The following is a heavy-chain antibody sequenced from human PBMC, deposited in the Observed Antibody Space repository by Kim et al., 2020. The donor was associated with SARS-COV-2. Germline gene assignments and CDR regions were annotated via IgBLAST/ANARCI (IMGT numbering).Heavy chain of an antibody. CDR2: ISSSGSTI. V-gene: IGHV3-48*03. CDR1: GFTFSSYE. D-gene: IGHD2-21*01. CDR3: ARERGLFPWGAFDI. Sequence: GGSLRLSCAASGFTFSSYEMNWVRQAPGKGLEWVSYISSSGSTIYYADSVKGRFTISRDNAKNSLYLQMNSLRAEDTAVYYCARERGLFPWGAFDIWGQGTMVTVSS. J-gene: IGHJ3*02.